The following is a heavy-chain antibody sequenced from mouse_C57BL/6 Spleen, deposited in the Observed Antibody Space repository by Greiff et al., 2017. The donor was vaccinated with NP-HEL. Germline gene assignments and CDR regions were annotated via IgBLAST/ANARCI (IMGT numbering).Heavy chain of an antibody. CDR1: GYTFTSYW. Sequence: QVQLKESGTELVKPGASVKLSCKASGYTFTSYWMHWVKQRPGQGLEWIGNINPSNGGTNYNEKFKSKATLTVDKSSSTAYMQLSSLTSEDSAVYYCASKRNYYGSSPSYWYFDVWGTGTTVTVSS. D-gene: IGHD1-1*01. J-gene: IGHJ1*03. CDR3: ASKRNYYGSSPSYWYFDV. V-gene: IGHV1-53*01. CDR2: INPSNGGT.